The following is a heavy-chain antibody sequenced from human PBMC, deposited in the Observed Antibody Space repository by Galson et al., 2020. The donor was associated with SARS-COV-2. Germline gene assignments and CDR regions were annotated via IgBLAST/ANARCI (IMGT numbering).Heavy chain of an antibody. D-gene: IGHD6-19*01. CDR2: INPTSGGT. J-gene: IGHJ4*02. Sequence: GESLKISCKASGYTFTGYYMHWVRQAPGQGLEWMGWINPTSGGTNYAQKFQGRVTMTRDTSISTAYMELSRLRSDDTAVYYCARAGIAVAGTGIDYWGQGTLVTVSS. V-gene: IGHV1-2*02. CDR1: GYTFTGYY. CDR3: ARAGIAVAGTGIDY.